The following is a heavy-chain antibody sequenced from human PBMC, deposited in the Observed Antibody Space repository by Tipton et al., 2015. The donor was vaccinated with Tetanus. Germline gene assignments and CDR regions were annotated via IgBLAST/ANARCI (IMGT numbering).Heavy chain of an antibody. V-gene: IGHV3-23*01. CDR3: ARDREYLDAFDV. D-gene: IGHD2-2*01. Sequence: SLRLSCAASGFPFTNYGMTWVRQAPGKGLEWVSTITASGGSTYYADSVRGRFTISRDSSLYLQMNSLRAEDTAVYYCARDREYLDAFDVWGQGTMVTVSS. CDR2: ITASGGST. J-gene: IGHJ3*01. CDR1: GFPFTNYG.